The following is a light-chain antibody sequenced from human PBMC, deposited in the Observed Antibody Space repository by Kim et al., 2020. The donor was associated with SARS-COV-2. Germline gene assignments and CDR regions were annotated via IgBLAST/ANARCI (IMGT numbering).Light chain of an antibody. J-gene: IGLJ2*01. CDR3: NSRDSSGIQVV. CDR1: SLRSYY. V-gene: IGLV3-19*01. Sequence: ALGQTVRITCQGDSLRSYYASWYQQKPGQAPVLVIYGKNNRPSGIPDRFSGSSSGDTASLTITGALAEDEADYFCNSRDSSGIQVVFGGGTKLTVL. CDR2: GKN.